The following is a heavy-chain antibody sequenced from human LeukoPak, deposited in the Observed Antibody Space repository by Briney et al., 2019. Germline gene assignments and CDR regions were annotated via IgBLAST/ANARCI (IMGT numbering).Heavy chain of an antibody. Sequence: PGGSLRLSCIAYGFTFSDYYMNWICQAPGRGLEWVSYISGSGSDLYYADSVKGRFTISRDNAKNSLYLQMNSPRAEDTAVYYCARSIGSYYTMDVWGQGTTVTVSS. V-gene: IGHV3-11*01. CDR2: ISGSGSDL. J-gene: IGHJ6*02. CDR1: GFTFSDYY. CDR3: ARSIGSYYTMDV. D-gene: IGHD3-22*01.